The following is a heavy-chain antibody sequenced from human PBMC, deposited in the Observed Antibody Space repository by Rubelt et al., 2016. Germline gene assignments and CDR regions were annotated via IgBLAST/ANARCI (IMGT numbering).Heavy chain of an antibody. D-gene: IGHD2/OR15-2a*01. CDR2: ITASGGAR. J-gene: IGHJ5*02. CDR1: GFSFNIYE. V-gene: IGHV3-48*03. Sequence: EAQLVESGGGLVQPGGSLRLSCAASGFSFNIYEMNWVRQAPGKGLEWVSYITASGGARYYADAGKGRVTVSRDNAKNLLYLQMNNVTDDDTALYYCVRDEYGVGGDPWGQGTLVTVSS. CDR3: VRDEYGVGGDP.